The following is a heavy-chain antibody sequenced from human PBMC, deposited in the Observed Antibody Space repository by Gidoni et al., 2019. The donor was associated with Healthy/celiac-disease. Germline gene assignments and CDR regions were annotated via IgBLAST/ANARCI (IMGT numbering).Heavy chain of an antibody. Sequence: VQLVQSGAEVQKPGASVKVSCKASGSTFTGYYMHWVRQAPGQGLEWLGWINPNSGGTNYAQKFQGWFTMTRDTSISTAYMELSRLRSDDTAVYYCARDLRAVAGTGYDAFDIWGQGTMVTVSS. CDR2: INPNSGGT. CDR1: GSTFTGYY. D-gene: IGHD6-19*01. J-gene: IGHJ3*02. CDR3: ARDLRAVAGTGYDAFDI. V-gene: IGHV1-2*04.